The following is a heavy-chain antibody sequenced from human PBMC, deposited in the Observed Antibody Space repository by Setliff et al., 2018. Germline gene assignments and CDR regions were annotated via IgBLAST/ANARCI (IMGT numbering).Heavy chain of an antibody. Sequence: SETLSLTCTVSGDSISRAKYYWSWIRQSAGKGLECLGRIYTDGSTKYNPSLNSRVTLLIDTAKNQNYLRLSSVTAADTAVYFCARVTGFSYMDVWGKGTTVTVSS. D-gene: IGHD3-3*01. CDR2: IYTDGST. CDR1: GDSISRAKYY. V-gene: IGHV4-61*02. J-gene: IGHJ6*03. CDR3: ARVTGFSYMDV.